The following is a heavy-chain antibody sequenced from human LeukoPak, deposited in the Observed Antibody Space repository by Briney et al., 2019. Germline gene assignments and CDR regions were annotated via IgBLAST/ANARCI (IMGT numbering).Heavy chain of an antibody. CDR2: INPISGGT. CDR1: GYTFTGYY. V-gene: IGHV1-2*06. Sequence: GASVKVSCKASGYTFTGYYMHWVRQATGQGLEYMGRINPISGGTVYAQKFQGRVTMTRDTSITTAYMELTRLTSDDTAVYYCARYCSSTSCYSDYWGQGTLVTVSS. D-gene: IGHD2-2*01. J-gene: IGHJ4*02. CDR3: ARYCSSTSCYSDY.